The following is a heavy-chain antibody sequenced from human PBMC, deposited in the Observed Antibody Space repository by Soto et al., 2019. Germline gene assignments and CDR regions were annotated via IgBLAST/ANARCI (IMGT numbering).Heavy chain of an antibody. J-gene: IGHJ3*02. CDR2: IIPIFGTA. CDR3: ARDIVVVPAAYSDAFDI. Sequence: GASVKVSCKASGGTFSSYAIGWVRQAPGQGLEWMGGIIPIFGTANYAQKFQGRVTITADESTSTAYMELSSLRSEDTAVYYCARDIVVVPAAYSDAFDIWGQGTMVTVSS. D-gene: IGHD2-2*01. CDR1: GGTFSSYA. V-gene: IGHV1-69*13.